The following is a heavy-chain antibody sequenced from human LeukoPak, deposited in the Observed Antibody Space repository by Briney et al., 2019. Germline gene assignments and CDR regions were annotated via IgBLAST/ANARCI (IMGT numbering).Heavy chain of an antibody. CDR1: GGSISSYY. Sequence: SETLSLTCTVSGGSISSYYWSWIRQPAGKGLEWIGRIYTSGSTNYNPSLKSRVTMSVDTSENQFSLKLSSVTAADTAVYYCARDGLVGGSGSYYNWFWFDPWGQGTLVTVSS. D-gene: IGHD3-10*01. CDR2: IYTSGST. CDR3: ARDGLVGGSGSYYNWFWFDP. J-gene: IGHJ5*02. V-gene: IGHV4-4*07.